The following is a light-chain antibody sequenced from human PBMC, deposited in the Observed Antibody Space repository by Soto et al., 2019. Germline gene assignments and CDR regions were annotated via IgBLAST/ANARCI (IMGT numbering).Light chain of an antibody. J-gene: IGKJ2*01. V-gene: IGKV3-20*01. CDR1: QSVSSTY. CDR2: DTS. CDR3: QQYGRTPYT. Sequence: EIVLTQSPGTLSLSPGERATLSCRASQSVSSTYLAWYQHKPGQAPRLLIYDTSSRAAGIPDRFSGSGSATDFPLTISRLEPEDFAVYYCQQYGRTPYTFGQGTKLDIK.